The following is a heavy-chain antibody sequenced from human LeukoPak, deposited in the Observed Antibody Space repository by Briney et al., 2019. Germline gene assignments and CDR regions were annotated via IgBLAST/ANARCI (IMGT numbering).Heavy chain of an antibody. J-gene: IGHJ6*02. CDR3: AKPQQLDSRKLYYYYYGMDV. D-gene: IGHD6-13*01. CDR1: GFTFTSYS. Sequence: PGGSLRLSCAASGFTFTSYSMNWVRQAPGKGLEWVSTISGGGGSTYYADSVKGRFTISRDNSKNTLYLQVNSLRAEDTAVYYCAKPQQLDSRKLYYYYYGMDVWGQGTTVTVSS. V-gene: IGHV3-23*01. CDR2: ISGGGGST.